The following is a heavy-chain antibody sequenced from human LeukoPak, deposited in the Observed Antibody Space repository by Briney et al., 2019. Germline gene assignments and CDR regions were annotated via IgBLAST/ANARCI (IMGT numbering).Heavy chain of an antibody. V-gene: IGHV3-33*01. CDR1: GFTFRDYG. J-gene: IGHJ2*01. CDR2: IWHDGKYQ. D-gene: IGHD6-13*01. CDR3: TRDISSRYFDL. Sequence: GGSLRLSCAASGFTFRDYGMHWVRQAPGKGLEWVAVIWHDGKYQYYVDSVKGRFSISRDNSKNTLSLQMNSLRDDDTALYYCTRDISSRYFDLWGRGTRVIVSP.